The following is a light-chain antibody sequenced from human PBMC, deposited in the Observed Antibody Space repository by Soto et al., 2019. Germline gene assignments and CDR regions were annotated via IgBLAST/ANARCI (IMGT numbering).Light chain of an antibody. CDR1: QGISSY. CDR3: QQINSYPLT. V-gene: IGKV1-9*01. CDR2: AAS. Sequence: QLTQSPSSLYATAGDRVTITCRASQGISSYLAWYQQKPGKAPKLLIYAASTLQSGVPSRFSGSGSGTDFTLTISSLQAEDFATYYCQQINSYPLTCGGGTKVEIK. J-gene: IGKJ4*01.